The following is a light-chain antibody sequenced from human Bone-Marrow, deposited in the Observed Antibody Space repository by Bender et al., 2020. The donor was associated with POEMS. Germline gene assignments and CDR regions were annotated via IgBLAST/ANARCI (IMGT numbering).Light chain of an antibody. Sequence: QSVLTQPPSASGTPGQRVTISCSGTDSNFGGNNVNWYQHLPGTAPRLVVYSNYQRPSGVPARFSGSKSGNTASLTISGLQAEDEADYYCSSKRSTSALDVVFGGGTKLTVL. V-gene: IGLV1-44*01. J-gene: IGLJ2*01. CDR2: SNY. CDR1: DSNFGGNN. CDR3: SSKRSTSALDVV.